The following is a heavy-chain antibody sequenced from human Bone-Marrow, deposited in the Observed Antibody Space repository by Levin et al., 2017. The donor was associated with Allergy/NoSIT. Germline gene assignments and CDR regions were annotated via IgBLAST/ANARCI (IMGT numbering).Heavy chain of an antibody. D-gene: IGHD4/OR15-4a*01. CDR2: ISNSGSVT. CDR3: VRETAQGAFDS. V-gene: IGHV3-11*01. Sequence: GGSLRLSCAASGFTFSAHVMSWVRQAPGKGLEWLSYISNSGSVTFYTDSVEGRFTISRDNAKNAVYLQMNSLGVDDTALYFCVRETAQGAFDSWGEGTLVTVSS. J-gene: IGHJ4*02. CDR1: GFTFSAHV.